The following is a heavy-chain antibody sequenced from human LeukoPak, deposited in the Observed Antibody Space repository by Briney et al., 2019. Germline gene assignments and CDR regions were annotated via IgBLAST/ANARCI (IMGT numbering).Heavy chain of an antibody. Sequence: PGGSLRLSCAASGFTFSSYGMHWVRQAPGKGLEWVSYISSSSSTIYYADSVKGRFTISRDNAKNSLYLQMNSLRDEDTAVYYCARDLYLDYGDHWGYFDHWGQGTLVTVSS. CDR2: ISSSSSTI. CDR3: ARDLYLDYGDHWGYFDH. D-gene: IGHD4-17*01. CDR1: GFTFSSYG. J-gene: IGHJ4*02. V-gene: IGHV3-48*02.